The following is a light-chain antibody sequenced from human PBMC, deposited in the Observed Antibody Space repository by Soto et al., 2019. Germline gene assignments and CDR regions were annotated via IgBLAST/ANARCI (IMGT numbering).Light chain of an antibody. J-gene: IGKJ1*01. CDR1: QSISSY. CDR3: QQSYSTPRT. CDR2: AAS. V-gene: IGKV1-39*01. Sequence: IQRTQYTSSLSASVGDRVTITCRASQSISSYLNWYQQKPGKAPKLLIYAASSLQSGVPSRFSGSGSGTDFTLTISSLQPEDFATYYCQQSYSTPRTFGQAARWMS.